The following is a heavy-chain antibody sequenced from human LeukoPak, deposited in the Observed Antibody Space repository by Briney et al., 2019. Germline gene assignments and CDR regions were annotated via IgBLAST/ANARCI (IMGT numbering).Heavy chain of an antibody. D-gene: IGHD2-15*01. J-gene: IGHJ4*02. CDR3: AKVLGGLWPGIDY. Sequence: GGSLRLSCTASGFTFSTHSMHWVRQAPEKGPVWVSRINSDGSSTRYADSVTGRFTISRDNAKNTVYLQMNSRRAEDTAVYYCAKVLGGLWPGIDYWGQGTVVTVSS. CDR1: GFTFSTHS. V-gene: IGHV3-74*01. CDR2: INSDGSST.